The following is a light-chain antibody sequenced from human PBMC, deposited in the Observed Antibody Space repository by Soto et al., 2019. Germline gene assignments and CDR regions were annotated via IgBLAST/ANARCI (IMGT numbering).Light chain of an antibody. CDR3: QSYDSSLSDWV. Sequence: SVLTQPPSVSGAPGQRVTISCTGSSSNIGSGYDVHWYQQLPGTAPKLLIYGNTNRPSGVPDRFSGSKSGTSASLDITGLQAEDEADYYCQSYDSSLSDWVFGGGTKLTVL. J-gene: IGLJ3*02. V-gene: IGLV1-40*01. CDR2: GNT. CDR1: SSNIGSGYD.